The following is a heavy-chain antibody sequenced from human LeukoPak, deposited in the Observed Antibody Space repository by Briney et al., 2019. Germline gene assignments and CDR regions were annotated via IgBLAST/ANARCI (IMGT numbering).Heavy chain of an antibody. CDR1: GYTFTSYD. Sequence: GASVKVSCKASGYTFTSYDINWVRQATGQGLEWMGWMNPNSGNTGYAQKFQGRVTITRNTSISTAYMELSSLRSEDTAVYYCARLAGTGYCSGGSCYSGYYYYYYMDVWGKGTTVTVSS. CDR2: MNPNSGNT. D-gene: IGHD2-15*01. CDR3: ARLAGTGYCSGGSCYSGYYYYYYMDV. V-gene: IGHV1-8*03. J-gene: IGHJ6*03.